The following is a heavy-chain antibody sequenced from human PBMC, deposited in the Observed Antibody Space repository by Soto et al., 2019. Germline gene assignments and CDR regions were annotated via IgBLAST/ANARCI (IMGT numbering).Heavy chain of an antibody. CDR2: INPNSGGT. V-gene: IGHV1-2*04. CDR3: AREIRGPSGGSCYYES. Sequence: ASVKVSCKASGYTFTGYYMHWVRQAPGQGLEWMGWINPNSGGTNYAQKFQGWVTMTRDTSISTAYMELSRLRSDDTAVYYCAREIRGPSGGSCYYESWGQGTLVTVSS. CDR1: GYTFTGYY. J-gene: IGHJ4*02. D-gene: IGHD2-15*01.